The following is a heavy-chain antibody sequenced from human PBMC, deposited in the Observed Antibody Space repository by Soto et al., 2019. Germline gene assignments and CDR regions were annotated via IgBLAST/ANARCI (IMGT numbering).Heavy chain of an antibody. CDR2: IYYSGST. J-gene: IGHJ4*02. V-gene: IGHV4-39*01. CDR1: GGSISSSSYY. D-gene: IGHD3-16*01. Sequence: PSETLSLTCTVSGGSISSSSYYWGWIRQPPGKGLEWIGSIYYSGSTYYNPSLKSRVTISVDTSKNQFSLKLSSVTAADRAVYYCASHTVHYDYIWGSSHYWGQGTLVTVS. CDR3: ASHTVHYDYIWGSSHY.